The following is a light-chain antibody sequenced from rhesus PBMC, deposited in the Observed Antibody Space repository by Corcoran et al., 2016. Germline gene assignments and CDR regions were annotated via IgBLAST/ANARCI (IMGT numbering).Light chain of an antibody. V-gene: IGLV2-32*01. CDR1: SSDIGGYNF. Sequence: QAALTQPRSVSGSPGQSVTISCTGTSSDIGGYNFVSWYQKHPGTAPKLLIYEVTKRPSGVSDRFSASKSGNTASLTISGLQAQDEADYHCCSYTGSFTFFMFGTGTRPTVL. CDR2: EVT. J-gene: IGLJ1*01. CDR3: CSYTGSFTFFM.